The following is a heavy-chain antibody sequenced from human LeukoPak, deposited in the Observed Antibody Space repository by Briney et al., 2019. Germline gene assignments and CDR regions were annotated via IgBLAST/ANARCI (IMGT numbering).Heavy chain of an antibody. D-gene: IGHD2-2*01. V-gene: IGHV5-51*01. CDR2: IYPGDSDT. CDR1: GYSFTSYW. Sequence: GESLQISCKGSGYSFTSYWIGWVRPVPGKGLEWMGIIYPGDSDTRYSPSFQGQVTISADKSISTAYLQWSSLKASDTAMYYCARLRRYCSSTSCYDPLYNWFDPWGQGTLVTVSS. CDR3: ARLRRYCSSTSCYDPLYNWFDP. J-gene: IGHJ5*02.